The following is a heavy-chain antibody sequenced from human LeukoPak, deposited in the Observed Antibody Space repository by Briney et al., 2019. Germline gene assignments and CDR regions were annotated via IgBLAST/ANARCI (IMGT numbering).Heavy chain of an antibody. Sequence: ASVKVSCKASGYIFTSYDINWVRQAPGQGLEWVGWIYPKNDKTGYAEKFQGRVTMTTDMSTNTAFMEMKNLTSDDTAVYFCARKLSGYRSGWYPDYWGQGTLVIVSS. CDR2: IYPKNDKT. D-gene: IGHD6-19*01. CDR3: ARKLSGYRSGWYPDY. J-gene: IGHJ4*02. V-gene: IGHV1-8*01. CDR1: GYIFTSYD.